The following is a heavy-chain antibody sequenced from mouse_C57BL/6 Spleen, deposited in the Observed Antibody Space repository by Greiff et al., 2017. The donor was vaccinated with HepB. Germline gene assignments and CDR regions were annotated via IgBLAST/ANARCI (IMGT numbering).Heavy chain of an antibody. CDR3: ARSYDYYFDY. D-gene: IGHD2-4*01. V-gene: IGHV7-3*01. Sequence: DVKLQESGGGLVQPGGSLSLSCAASGFTFTDYYMSWVRQPPGKALEWLGFIRNKANGYTTEYSASVKGRFTISRDNSQSILYLRMNALRAEDSATYYCARSYDYYFDYWGQGTTLTVSS. J-gene: IGHJ2*01. CDR2: IRNKANGYTT. CDR1: GFTFTDYY.